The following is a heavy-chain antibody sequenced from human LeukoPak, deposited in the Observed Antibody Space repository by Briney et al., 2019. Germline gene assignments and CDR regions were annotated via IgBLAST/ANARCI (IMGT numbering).Heavy chain of an antibody. J-gene: IGHJ4*02. Sequence: SETLSLTCAVYGGSFSGYYWGWIRQPPGKGLEWIGNIYHSGITYYNHFNSSLKSRVTISIDTSKNQFSLRLTSVTAADTAVYFCATLVSTRYYFDYWGQGTLVTVSS. CDR1: GGSFSGYY. D-gene: IGHD5/OR15-5a*01. CDR2: IYHSGIT. V-gene: IGHV4-34*01. CDR3: ATLVSTRYYFDY.